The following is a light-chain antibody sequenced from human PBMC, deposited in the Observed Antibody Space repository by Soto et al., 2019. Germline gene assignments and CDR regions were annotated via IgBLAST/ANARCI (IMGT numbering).Light chain of an antibody. V-gene: IGKV3-15*01. CDR1: QGVSNN. J-gene: IGKJ1*01. Sequence: ETVMTQSPGTLSVSPGERATLSCRASQGVSNNLAWYQHEQGQAPRLLIHGASTRAPGIPARFSGSGSGTDCRLTISSLQSEDFEVYYCQQQSNWLRTVGQGTKVDIK. CDR2: GAS. CDR3: QQQSNWLRT.